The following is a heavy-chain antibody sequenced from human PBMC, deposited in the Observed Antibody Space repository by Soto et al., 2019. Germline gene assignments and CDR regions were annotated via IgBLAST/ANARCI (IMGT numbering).Heavy chain of an antibody. Sequence: SGPTLVNPTHTLTLTCTFSGFSLSTSGICVSWIRQPPGKALEWLALIDWDDDKYYSTSLKTRLTISKDTSKNQVVLTMTNMDPVDTATYYCARIPRGGTGDAFDIWGQGTMVTVSS. CDR1: GFSLSTSGIC. CDR2: IDWDDDK. V-gene: IGHV2-70*01. CDR3: ARIPRGGTGDAFDI. D-gene: IGHD1-1*01. J-gene: IGHJ3*02.